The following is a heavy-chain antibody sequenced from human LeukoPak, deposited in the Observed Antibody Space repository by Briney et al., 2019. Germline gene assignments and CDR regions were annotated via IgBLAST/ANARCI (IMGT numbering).Heavy chain of an antibody. J-gene: IGHJ4*02. D-gene: IGHD1-26*01. CDR3: ARVGRELGAFDY. CDR2: INPSGGST. V-gene: IGHV1-46*01. Sequence: ASVKVSCKASGYTFTSYYMHWVRQAPGQGLEWMGIINPSGGSTSYAQKFQGRVTMTRDTSTSTVYMELSSLRSGDTAVYYCARVGRELGAFDYWGQGTLVTVSS. CDR1: GYTFTSYY.